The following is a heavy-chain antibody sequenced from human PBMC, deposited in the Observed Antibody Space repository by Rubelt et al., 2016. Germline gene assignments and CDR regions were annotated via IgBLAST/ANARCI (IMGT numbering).Heavy chain of an antibody. D-gene: IGHD6-13*01. J-gene: IGHJ4*02. CDR2: ISSISSYI. CDR3: ASDRYSSSRHKGPGLDY. Sequence: PGLGLEWVSSISSISSYIYYADSVKGRFTISRDNANNSLYLQMNSLRAEDTAVLYCASDRYSSSRHKGPGLDYWGQGTLVTVSS. V-gene: IGHV3-21*01.